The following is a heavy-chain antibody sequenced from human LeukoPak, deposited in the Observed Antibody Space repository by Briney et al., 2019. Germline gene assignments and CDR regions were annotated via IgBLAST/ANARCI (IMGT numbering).Heavy chain of an antibody. Sequence: GGSLRLSCAASGFTFSGSAMHWVRQASGKGLEWDGRIRSKANSYATAYAASVKGRFTISRDDSKNTAYLQMNSLKTEDTAVYYCTPTYYYDSSGYCLFDYWGQGTLVTVSS. V-gene: IGHV3-73*01. CDR3: TPTYYYDSSGYCLFDY. D-gene: IGHD3-22*01. J-gene: IGHJ4*02. CDR2: IRSKANSYAT. CDR1: GFTFSGSA.